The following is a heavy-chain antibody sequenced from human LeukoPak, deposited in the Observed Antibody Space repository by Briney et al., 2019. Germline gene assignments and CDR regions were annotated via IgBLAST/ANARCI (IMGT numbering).Heavy chain of an antibody. CDR3: ARHRSSAAPDY. J-gene: IGHJ4*02. D-gene: IGHD6-13*01. Sequence: SETLSLTCTVSDYSISSGYGYYWGWIRQPPGKGLEWIGSIYYSGGTYYNPSLKSRVTISVDTSKNQFSLKLSSVTAADTAVYYCARHRSSAAPDYWGQGTLVTVSS. CDR1: DYSISSGYGYY. CDR2: IYYSGGT. V-gene: IGHV4-39*01.